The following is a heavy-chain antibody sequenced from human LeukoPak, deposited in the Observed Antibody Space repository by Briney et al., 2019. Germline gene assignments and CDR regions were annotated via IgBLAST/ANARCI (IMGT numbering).Heavy chain of an antibody. J-gene: IGHJ4*02. CDR3: AREEMATIGFDY. Sequence: SSETLSLTCTVSGGSISSSSYYWGWIRQPPGKGLEWIGSIYYSGSTYYNPSLKSRVTISVDTSKNQFSLKLSSVTAADTAVYYCAREEMATIGFDYWGQGTLVTVSS. CDR1: GGSISSSSYY. V-gene: IGHV4-39*07. D-gene: IGHD5-24*01. CDR2: IYYSGST.